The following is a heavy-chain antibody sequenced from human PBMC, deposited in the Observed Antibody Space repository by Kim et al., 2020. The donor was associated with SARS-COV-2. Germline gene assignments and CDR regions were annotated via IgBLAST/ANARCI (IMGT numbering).Heavy chain of an antibody. CDR2: IYYSGST. D-gene: IGHD3-10*01. V-gene: IGHV4-31*03. J-gene: IGHJ4*02. CDR1: GGSISSGGYY. CDR3: ARVHRQDYYGSGSYLDY. Sequence: SETLSLTCTVSGGSISSGGYYWSWIRQHPGKGLEWIGYIYYSGSTYYNPSLKSRVTISVDTSKNQFSLKLGSVTAADTAVYYCARVHRQDYYGSGSYLDYWGQGTLVTVSS.